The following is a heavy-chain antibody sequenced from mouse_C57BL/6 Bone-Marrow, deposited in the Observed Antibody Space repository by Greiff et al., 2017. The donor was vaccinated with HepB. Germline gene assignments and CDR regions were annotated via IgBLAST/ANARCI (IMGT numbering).Heavy chain of an antibody. V-gene: IGHV1-15*01. CDR2: IDPETGGT. Sequence: QVQLQQSGAELVRPGASVTLSCKASGYTFTDYEMHWVKQTPVHGLEWIGAIDPETGGTAYNQKFKGKAILTADKSSSTAYMELRSLTSEDSAVYYCTRPVLIYAMDYWGQGTSVTVSS. CDR1: GYTFTDYE. J-gene: IGHJ4*01. CDR3: TRPVLIYAMDY.